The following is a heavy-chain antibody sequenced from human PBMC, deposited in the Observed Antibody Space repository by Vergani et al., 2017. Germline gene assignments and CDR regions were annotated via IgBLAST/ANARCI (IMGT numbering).Heavy chain of an antibody. J-gene: IGHJ2*01. V-gene: IGHV3-48*04. CDR1: GFTFSSYS. CDR2: ISSSSSTI. Sequence: EVQLVESGGGLVQPGGSLRLSCAASGFTFSSYSMNWVRQAPGKGLEWVSYISSSSSTIYYADSVKGRFTISRDNAKNSLYLQMNSLRAEDTAVYYCARDLLDYYDSSGSPWYFDLWGRGTLVTVSS. D-gene: IGHD3-22*01. CDR3: ARDLLDYYDSSGSPWYFDL.